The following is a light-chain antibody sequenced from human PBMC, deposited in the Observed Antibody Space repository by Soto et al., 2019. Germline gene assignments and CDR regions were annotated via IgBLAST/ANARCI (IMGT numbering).Light chain of an antibody. J-gene: IGKJ1*01. CDR3: QQYKSYST. CDR1: QSVSGW. V-gene: IGKV1-5*01. Sequence: DIQMTQSPSTLSASVGDTVTVTCRASQSVSGWLAWYQQKPGEAPKLLIYDASTLESGVPSRFSGGGSGTEFTLTINNLQPDDLATYICQQYKSYSTFGRGTKVDIK. CDR2: DAS.